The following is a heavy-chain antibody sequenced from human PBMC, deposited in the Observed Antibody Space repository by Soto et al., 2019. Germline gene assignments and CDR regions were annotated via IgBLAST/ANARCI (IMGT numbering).Heavy chain of an antibody. D-gene: IGHD3-16*01. CDR3: ARDKTFGGTIGSAFDS. V-gene: IGHV3-33*01. CDR2: IWYDASHK. Sequence: QVQVVESGGGVVQPGTSLRLSCAASGFTFNNYGMHWVRQAPGKGLEWVAVIWYDASHKYYEDSVKGRFTISRDNSKNTLYLQMSSLRGEDTAVYYCARDKTFGGTIGSAFDSWGQGTLVTVSS. J-gene: IGHJ4*02. CDR1: GFTFNNYG.